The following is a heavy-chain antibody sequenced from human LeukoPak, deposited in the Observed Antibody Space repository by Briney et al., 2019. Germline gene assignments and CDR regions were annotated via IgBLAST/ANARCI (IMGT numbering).Heavy chain of an antibody. CDR1: GGSFSGYS. V-gene: IGHV4-34*01. CDR2: INHSGST. J-gene: IGHJ5*02. CDR3: ARGLLGYCSSTSCGGCWFDP. D-gene: IGHD2-2*01. Sequence: SETLSLTCAVYGGSFSGYSWSWIRQPPGEGLEWIGEINHSGSTNYNTSLKSRVTISVDTSKNQFSLNLSSVTAADTAVYYCARGLLGYCSSTSCGGCWFDPWGQGTLVTVSS.